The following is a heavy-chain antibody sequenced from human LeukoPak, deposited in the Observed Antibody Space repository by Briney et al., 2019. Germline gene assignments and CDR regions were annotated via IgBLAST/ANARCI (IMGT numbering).Heavy chain of an antibody. Sequence: GGSLRLSCAASGFTFSSYGMHWVRQAPGKGLEWVAVISYDGSNKYYADSVKGRFTISRDNSKNTLYLQMNSLRAEDTAVYYCAKLPSIPQRDANDYWGQGTLVTVSS. CDR2: ISYDGSNK. J-gene: IGHJ4*02. V-gene: IGHV3-30*18. CDR1: GFTFSSYG. CDR3: AKLPSIPQRDANDY. D-gene: IGHD6-6*01.